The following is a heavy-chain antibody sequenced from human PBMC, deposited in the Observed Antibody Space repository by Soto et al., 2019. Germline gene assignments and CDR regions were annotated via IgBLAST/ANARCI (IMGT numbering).Heavy chain of an antibody. CDR1: GFTFSGSA. J-gene: IGHJ4*02. V-gene: IGHV3-73*01. CDR2: IRSKANSYAT. CDR3: RLDWSPVDY. Sequence: PGGSLRLSCAASGFTFSGSAMHWVRQASGKGLEWVGRIRSKANSYATAYAASVKGRFTISRDDSKNTAYLQMNSLKTEDTAVYYCRLDWSPVDYWGQGTLVTVSS. D-gene: IGHD3-9*01.